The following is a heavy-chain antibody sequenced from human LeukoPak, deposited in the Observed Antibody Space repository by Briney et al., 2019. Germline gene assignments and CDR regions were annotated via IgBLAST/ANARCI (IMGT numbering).Heavy chain of an antibody. Sequence: SGTLSLTCTLSRGSIMTTHWWSWVRQPPGKGLEWIGEIYHTGTTNYSPSLKGRLTISVDQSRNQFSLRLSSVTAADTATYYCAAWGVDYGGNFDYSDYWGQGTLVTVSS. D-gene: IGHD4-23*01. CDR3: AAWGVDYGGNFDYSDY. CDR2: IYHTGTT. CDR1: RGSIMTTHW. V-gene: IGHV4-4*02. J-gene: IGHJ4*02.